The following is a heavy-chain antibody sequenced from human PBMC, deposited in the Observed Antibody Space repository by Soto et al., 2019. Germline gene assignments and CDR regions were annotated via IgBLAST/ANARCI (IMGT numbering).Heavy chain of an antibody. D-gene: IGHD3-22*01. V-gene: IGHV4-4*02. Sequence: LSLTCIVCGGCVRSSNWGSWVRQPPGKGLEWIGEIYHSGSTTYNPSLKSRATISVDKSENQFSLRLKSVTAADTAVYYCASVGSDYDNSGYYLPWGQGTLVTVYS. CDR1: GGCVRSSNW. CDR2: IYHSGST. J-gene: IGHJ5*02. CDR3: ASVGSDYDNSGYYLP.